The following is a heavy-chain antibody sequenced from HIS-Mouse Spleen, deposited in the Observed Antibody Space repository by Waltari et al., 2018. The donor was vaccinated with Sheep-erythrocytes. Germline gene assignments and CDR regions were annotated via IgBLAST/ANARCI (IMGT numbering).Heavy chain of an antibody. CDR1: GFTFSSYS. Sequence: EVQLVESGGGLVKPGGSLRLSCAASGFTFSSYSMNWVRQAPGQGLELGSSISRSRSYIYYADSVKGRFTISRDNAKNSLYLQMNSLRAEDTAVYYCARVASGATFDYWGQGTLVTVSS. V-gene: IGHV3-21*01. CDR3: ARVASGATFDY. J-gene: IGHJ4*02. D-gene: IGHD1-26*01. CDR2: ISRSRSYI.